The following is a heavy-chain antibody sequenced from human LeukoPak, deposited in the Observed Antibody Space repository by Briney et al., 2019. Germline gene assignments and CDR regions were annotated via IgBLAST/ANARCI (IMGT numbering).Heavy chain of an antibody. CDR2: IWCDGSNK. V-gene: IGHV3-33*06. Sequence: GGSLRLSCAASGIIFSDFGMHWVRQAPGKGLEWMAIIWCDGSNKYYAESVKGRFTISRDNSKNTLYLQMNSLRAEDTAVYCCGKNYCSSTSCYTGGYYWGQGTLDTVSS. CDR3: GKNYCSSTSCYTGGYY. D-gene: IGHD2-2*02. CDR1: GIIFSDFG. J-gene: IGHJ4*02.